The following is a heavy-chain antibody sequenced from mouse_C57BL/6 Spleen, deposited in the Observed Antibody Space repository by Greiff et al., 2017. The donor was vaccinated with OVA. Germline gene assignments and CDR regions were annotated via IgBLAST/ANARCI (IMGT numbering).Heavy chain of an antibody. CDR3: VRQGSSYFDY. CDR1: GFSFNTYA. Sequence: EVQRVESGGGLVQPKGSLKLSCAASGFSFNTYAMNWVRQAPGKGLEWVARIRSKSNNYATYYADSVKDRFTISRDDSESMLYLQMNNLKTEDTAMYYCVRQGSSYFDYWGQGTTLTVSS. V-gene: IGHV10-1*01. J-gene: IGHJ2*01. CDR2: IRSKSNNYAT. D-gene: IGHD6-1*01.